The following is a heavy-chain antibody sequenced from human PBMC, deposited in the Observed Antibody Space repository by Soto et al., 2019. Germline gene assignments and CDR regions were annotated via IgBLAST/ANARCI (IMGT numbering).Heavy chain of an antibody. V-gene: IGHV3-30*18. CDR1: GFTFSSSG. J-gene: IGHJ6*02. CDR2: ISYDGSNK. D-gene: IGHD5-12*01. Sequence: GGSLRLSCAASGFTFSSSGMHWVRQAPGKGLEWVAVISYDGSNKYYADSVKGRFTISRDNSKNTLYLQMNSLRAEDTAVYYCAKAGYSGYQRVYYYYGMDVWGQGTTVTVSS. CDR3: AKAGYSGYQRVYYYYGMDV.